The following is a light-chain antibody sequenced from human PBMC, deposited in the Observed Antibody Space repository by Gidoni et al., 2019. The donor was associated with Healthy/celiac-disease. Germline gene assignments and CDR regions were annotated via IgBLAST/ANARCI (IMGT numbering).Light chain of an antibody. CDR3: QQYNNWPPLT. Sequence: EIAMTQSPATLSVSPGERATLSCRATQSVSSNLAWYQQKPGQAPRLLIYGASTRATGIPARFSGSGSGTEFTLTISSLQSEDFAVYYCQQYNNWPPLTFGGETKVGIK. CDR1: QSVSSN. J-gene: IGKJ4*01. CDR2: GAS. V-gene: IGKV3-15*01.